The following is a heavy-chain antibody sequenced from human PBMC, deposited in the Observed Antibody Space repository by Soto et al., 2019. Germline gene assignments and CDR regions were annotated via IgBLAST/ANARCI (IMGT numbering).Heavy chain of an antibody. Sequence: SVKVSCKASGYSFTDYHIHWVRQAPGQGLEWMGGIIPIFGTANYAQKFQGRVTITADESTSTAYMELSSLRSEDTAVYYCAREEYSSGYYPYGMDVWGQGTTVTVSS. D-gene: IGHD3-22*01. J-gene: IGHJ6*02. CDR3: AREEYSSGYYPYGMDV. CDR2: IIPIFGTA. V-gene: IGHV1-69*13. CDR1: GYSFTDYH.